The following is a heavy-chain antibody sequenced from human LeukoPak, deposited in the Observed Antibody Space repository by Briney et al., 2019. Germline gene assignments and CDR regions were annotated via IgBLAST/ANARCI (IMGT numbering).Heavy chain of an antibody. Sequence: GGSLRLSCAASGFTFSRNSMHWVRQAPGKGLVWVSRINSDGSSTSYADSVKGRFTISRDNAKNTLYLQMNSLRAEDTAVYYCARGSSGYDHFDYRGQGTLVTVYS. V-gene: IGHV3-74*01. J-gene: IGHJ4*02. D-gene: IGHD3-22*01. CDR3: ARGSSGYDHFDY. CDR1: GFTFSRNS. CDR2: INSDGSST.